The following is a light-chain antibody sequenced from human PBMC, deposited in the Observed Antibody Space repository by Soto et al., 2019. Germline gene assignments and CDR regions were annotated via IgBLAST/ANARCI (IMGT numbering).Light chain of an antibody. V-gene: IGKV3-15*01. CDR1: QSVSSN. Sequence: EIVTTQSPATLSVSPGERVTLSCRASQSVSSNLAWYQHKLGQAPRLLIYGASTRATGIPARFSGSGSGTEFILTISGLQSEDFAVYYCQQYNNWPWTFGQGTKVDIK. CDR3: QQYNNWPWT. CDR2: GAS. J-gene: IGKJ1*01.